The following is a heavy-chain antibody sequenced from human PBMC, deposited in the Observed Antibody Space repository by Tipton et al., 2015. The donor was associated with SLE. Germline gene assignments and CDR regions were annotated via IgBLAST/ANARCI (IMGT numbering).Heavy chain of an antibody. Sequence: TLSLTCAVSGFSITTAYSWGWLRQPPGKGPEWIGSFFHNGNTYYNPSLRGRVTISVDTSKNHLSVRLSSVTAADTAMYFCARSPTYDYVWGSYHFDNWGQGTLVTVSS. D-gene: IGHD3-16*02. CDR2: FFHNGNT. CDR3: ARSPTYDYVWGSYHFDN. V-gene: IGHV4-38-2*01. J-gene: IGHJ4*02. CDR1: GFSITTAYS.